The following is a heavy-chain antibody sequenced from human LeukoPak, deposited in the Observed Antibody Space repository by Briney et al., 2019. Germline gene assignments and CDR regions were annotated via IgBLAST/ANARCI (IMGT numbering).Heavy chain of an antibody. J-gene: IGHJ6*02. D-gene: IGHD6-13*01. Sequence: RSQTLSLTCAISGDSVSSNSAAWNWIRQSPSRGLEWLGRTYYRSKWYNDYAVSVKSRITINPDTSKNQFSLQLNSVTPEDTVVYYCASNRAAAGQGYYYYGMDVWGQGTTVTVSS. CDR1: GDSVSSNSAA. V-gene: IGHV6-1*01. CDR3: ASNRAAAGQGYYYYGMDV. CDR2: TYYRSKWYN.